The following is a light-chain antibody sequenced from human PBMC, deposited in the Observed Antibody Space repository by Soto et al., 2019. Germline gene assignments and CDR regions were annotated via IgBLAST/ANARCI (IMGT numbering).Light chain of an antibody. CDR2: GNS. V-gene: IGLV1-40*01. Sequence: QSVLTQPPSVSGAPGQRVTISCTGSSSNSGAGYDVHWYQQLPGTAPKLLIHGNSNRPSGVPDRFSGSKSGTSASLAITKLQAEDEADYYCQSYDSSLSVVFGGGTKVTVL. CDR1: SSNSGAGYD. J-gene: IGLJ2*01. CDR3: QSYDSSLSVV.